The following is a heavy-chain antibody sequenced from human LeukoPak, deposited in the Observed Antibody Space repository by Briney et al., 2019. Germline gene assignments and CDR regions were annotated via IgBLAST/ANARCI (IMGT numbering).Heavy chain of an antibody. CDR3: AREDCGGDCYSGYFDY. D-gene: IGHD2-21*02. CDR1: GFTFSSYA. CDR2: ISYDGSNK. J-gene: IGHJ4*02. V-gene: IGHV3-30*04. Sequence: PGGSLRLSCAASGFTFSSYAMHWVRQAPGKGLEWVAVISYDGSNKYYADSVKGRFTISRDNSKNTLYLQMNSLRAEDTAVYYCAREDCGGDCYSGYFDYWGQGTLVTVSS.